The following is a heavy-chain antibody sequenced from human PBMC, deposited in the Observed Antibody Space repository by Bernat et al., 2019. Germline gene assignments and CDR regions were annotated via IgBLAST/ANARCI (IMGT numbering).Heavy chain of an antibody. V-gene: IGHV1-69*01. CDR1: GGTFSSYA. CDR2: IIPIFGTA. D-gene: IGHD3-10*01. Sequence: QVQLVQSGAEVKKPGSSVKVSCKASGGTFSSYAISWVRQAPGQGLEWMGGIIPIFGTANYAQKFQGRVTITADESTSTAYMELSSLRSEDTAVYYCAREAERITMVQGARGAFDIWGQGTMVTVSS. J-gene: IGHJ3*02. CDR3: AREAERITMVQGARGAFDI.